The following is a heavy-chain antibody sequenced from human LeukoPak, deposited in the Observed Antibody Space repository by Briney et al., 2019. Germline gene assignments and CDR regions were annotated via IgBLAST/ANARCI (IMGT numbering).Heavy chain of an antibody. CDR1: GFTFSSYG. CDR2: ISYDGSNK. V-gene: IGHV3-30*18. D-gene: IGHD4-17*01. CDR3: AKDGAYGDYVIDY. J-gene: IGHJ4*02. Sequence: PGRSLRLSCAASGFTFSSYGMHWVRQAPGEGLEWVAVISYDGSNKYYADSVKGRFTISRDNSKNTLYLQMNSLRAEDTAVYYCAKDGAYGDYVIDYWGQGTLVTVSS.